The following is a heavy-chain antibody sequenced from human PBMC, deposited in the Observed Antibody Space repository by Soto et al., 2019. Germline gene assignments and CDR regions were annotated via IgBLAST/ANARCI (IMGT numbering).Heavy chain of an antibody. V-gene: IGHV4-59*01. D-gene: IGHD5-12*01. CDR3: TSSFGYRGYGVDY. CDR1: GGSISSYY. CDR2: IYYSGST. Sequence: SETLSLTCTVFGGSISSYYWSWIRQPPGKGLEWIGYIYYSGSTNYNPSLKSRVTISVDTSKNQFSLKLSSVTAADTAVYYGTSSFGYRGYGVDYWRQGTLVTVSS. J-gene: IGHJ4*02.